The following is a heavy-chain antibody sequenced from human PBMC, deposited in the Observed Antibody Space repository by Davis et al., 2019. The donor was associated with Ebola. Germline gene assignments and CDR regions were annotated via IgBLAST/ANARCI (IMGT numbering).Heavy chain of an antibody. D-gene: IGHD6-25*01. J-gene: IGHJ4*02. CDR3: AKNRYSGAYNYFDF. CDR1: GFSLSNCA. CDR2: ISGSGNGDGP. Sequence: GESLKIPCAASGFSLSNCAMSWVRQVPGKGLEWVSGISGSGNGDGPYYADSVKGRFTIPRDNSKNTVYLQMHSLRAEDTAIYYCAKNRYSGAYNYFDFWGQGTLVSVSS. V-gene: IGHV3-23*01.